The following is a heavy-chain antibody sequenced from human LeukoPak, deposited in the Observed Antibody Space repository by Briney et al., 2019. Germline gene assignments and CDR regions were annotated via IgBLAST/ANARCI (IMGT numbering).Heavy chain of an antibody. CDR1: GYSFTDYW. J-gene: IGHJ5*02. CDR3: ARQRCRGASPGFDP. Sequence: GESLKISCKGSGYSFTDYWIAWVRQMPGKGLEWMGSIYPGDSDTRYSPSFQGQVTFSADKSISTAYLQWSSLRASDTAIYYCARQRCRGASPGFDPWGQGTLVTVSS. V-gene: IGHV5-51*01. D-gene: IGHD3-10*01. CDR2: IYPGDSDT.